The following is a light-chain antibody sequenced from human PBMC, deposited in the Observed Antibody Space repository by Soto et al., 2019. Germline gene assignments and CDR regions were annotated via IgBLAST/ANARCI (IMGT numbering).Light chain of an antibody. Sequence: LTQSPVTLSLSPGERATLSCRASQSFRGLLAWYQQKPGQAPRLLIYDAYNRATGIPPRFSGSGSGTDFTLTISSLEPEDSAVYYCQQRHMWPIPFGQLGRLAVK. CDR1: QSFRGL. CDR2: DAY. CDR3: QQRHMWPIP. J-gene: IGKJ5*01. V-gene: IGKV3-11*01.